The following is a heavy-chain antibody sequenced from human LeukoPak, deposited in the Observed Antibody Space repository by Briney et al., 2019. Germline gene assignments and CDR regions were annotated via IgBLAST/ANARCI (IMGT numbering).Heavy chain of an antibody. V-gene: IGHV3-23*01. D-gene: IGHD2-2*01. CDR2: ISGSGSST. CDR3: AKSDCGSTSCLADS. CDR1: GFTFGSYS. Sequence: GGSLRLSCAASGFTFGSYSMNCVRQAPGKGLEWVSGISGSGSSTYYADSVKGRFTVSRDNSKNTQYLQMNSLRGEDTAVYYCAKSDCGSTSCLADSWGQGTLVIVSS. J-gene: IGHJ4*02.